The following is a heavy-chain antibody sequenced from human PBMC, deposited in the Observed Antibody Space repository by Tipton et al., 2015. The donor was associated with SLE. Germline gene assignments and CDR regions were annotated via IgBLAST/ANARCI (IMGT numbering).Heavy chain of an antibody. CDR2: IYHSGST. Sequence: TLSLTCAVSGYSISSGYYWGWIRQPPGKGLEWIGSIYHSGSTYYNPSLKSRVTISVDTSKNQFSLKLSSVTAADTAVYYCARDPHYYDSSEGFDYWGQGTLVTVSS. CDR1: GYSISSGYY. D-gene: IGHD3-22*01. V-gene: IGHV4-38-2*02. J-gene: IGHJ4*02. CDR3: ARDPHYYDSSEGFDY.